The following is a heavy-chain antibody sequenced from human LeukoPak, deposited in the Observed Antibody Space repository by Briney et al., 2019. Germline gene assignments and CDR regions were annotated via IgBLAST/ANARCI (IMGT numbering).Heavy chain of an antibody. J-gene: IGHJ5*02. CDR3: ARDGYYYDSSGYYNWFDP. D-gene: IGHD3-22*01. V-gene: IGHV4-61*02. Sequence: TLSLTCTVSGGSISSGSYYWSWIRQPAGKGLEWIGRIYTSGSTNYNPSLKSRVTISVDTSKNQFSLKLSSVTAADTAVYYCARDGYYYDSSGYYNWFDPWGQGTLVTVSS. CDR2: IYTSGST. CDR1: GGSISSGSYY.